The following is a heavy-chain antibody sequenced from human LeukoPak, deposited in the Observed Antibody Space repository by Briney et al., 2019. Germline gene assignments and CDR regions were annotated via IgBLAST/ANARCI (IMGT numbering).Heavy chain of an antibody. CDR3: ARSSIAALGNYYYGMDV. CDR1: GGTFSSYA. Sequence: ASVKVSCKASGGTFSSYAISWVRQAPGQGLEWMGGIILIFGTANYAQKFQGRVTITADESTSTAYMELSSLRSEDTAVYYCARSSIAALGNYYYGMDVWGQGTTVTVSS. J-gene: IGHJ6*02. D-gene: IGHD6-6*01. V-gene: IGHV1-69*13. CDR2: IILIFGTA.